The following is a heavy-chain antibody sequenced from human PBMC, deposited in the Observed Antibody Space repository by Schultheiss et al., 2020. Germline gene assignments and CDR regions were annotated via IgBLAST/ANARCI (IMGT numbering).Heavy chain of an antibody. J-gene: IGHJ4*02. V-gene: IGHV4-34*01. CDR2: MNHSGGT. CDR3: ARDRGDSGWEYYFDY. CDR1: GGSFSGYY. Sequence: SQTLSLTCAVDGGSFSGYYWTWIRQPPGKGLEWIGEMNHSGGTDYNPSLKSRVTISVDTSKNQLSLRLTSVTAADTAVYYCARDRGDSGWEYYFDYWGQGTLVTVSS. D-gene: IGHD6-19*01.